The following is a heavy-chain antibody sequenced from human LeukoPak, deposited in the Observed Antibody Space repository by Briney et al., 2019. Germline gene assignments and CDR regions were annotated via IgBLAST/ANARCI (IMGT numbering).Heavy chain of an antibody. J-gene: IGHJ3*02. CDR3: ARGRVAVRSDAFDI. V-gene: IGHV3-11*04. Sequence: GGSLRLSCTASGFTFSDYYMSWIRQAPGKGLEWVSYISSGSTIYYADSVKGRFTISRDNAKNSLYLQMNSLRAEDTAVYYCARGRVAVRSDAFDIWGQGTMVTVSS. CDR2: ISSGSTI. D-gene: IGHD6-19*01. CDR1: GFTFSDYY.